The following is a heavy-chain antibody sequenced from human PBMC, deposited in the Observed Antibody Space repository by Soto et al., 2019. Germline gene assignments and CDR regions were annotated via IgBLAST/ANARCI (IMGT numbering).Heavy chain of an antibody. CDR1: GFILSSYW. CDR2: MNQDGNED. CDR3: ARLSTSAGRRDLAC. V-gene: IGHV3-7*01. J-gene: IGHJ4*02. Sequence: EVQLVESGGGLVQPGGSLRLSCAASGFILSSYWMSWVRQAPGKGLEWVANMNQDGNEDDYVGSVKGRFTFTRDNAKNPLYLKVSRLTAEATALYCGARLSTSAGRRDLACWGQGTLVTVSS.